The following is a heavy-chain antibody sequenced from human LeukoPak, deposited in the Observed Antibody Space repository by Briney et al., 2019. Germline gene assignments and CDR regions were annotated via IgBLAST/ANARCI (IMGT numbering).Heavy chain of an antibody. CDR2: IYTSGST. CDR3: ARAIVMVPAANYYYYMDV. CDR1: GGSISSYY. J-gene: IGHJ6*03. D-gene: IGHD2-2*01. V-gene: IGHV4-4*07. Sequence: SETLSLTCTVSGGSISSYYWSWIRQSAGKGLEWIGRIYTSGSTNYNPSLKSRVTISGDTSRNQFSLKMSSVTAADTAVYYCARAIVMVPAANYYYYMDVWGKGTTVTISS.